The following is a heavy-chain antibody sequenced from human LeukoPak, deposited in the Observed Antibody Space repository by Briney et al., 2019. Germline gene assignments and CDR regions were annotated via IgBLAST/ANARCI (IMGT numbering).Heavy chain of an antibody. J-gene: IGHJ3*02. Sequence: SETLSLTCTVSGGSISTYYWSWIRQPPGNGLEWIGYIYYSGDTNYNPSLKSRVTISVDTSKNQFSLKLSSVTAADTAVYYCARAATRLDAFDIWGQGTMVTVSS. CDR3: ARAATRLDAFDI. D-gene: IGHD6-25*01. V-gene: IGHV4-59*01. CDR1: GGSISTYY. CDR2: IYYSGDT.